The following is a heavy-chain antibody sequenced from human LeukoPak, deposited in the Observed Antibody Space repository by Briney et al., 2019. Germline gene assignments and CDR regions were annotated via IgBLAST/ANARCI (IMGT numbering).Heavy chain of an antibody. CDR1: GGSISSYY. D-gene: IGHD3-22*01. Sequence: SETLSLTCTVSGGSISSYYWSWIRQPPGKGLEWIGYIYYSGGTNYNPSLKSRVTISVDTSKNQFSLKLSSVTAADTAVYYCARGGSAYYYGSSGVYYFDYWGQGTLVTVSS. CDR2: IYYSGGT. V-gene: IGHV4-59*01. J-gene: IGHJ4*02. CDR3: ARGGSAYYYGSSGVYYFDY.